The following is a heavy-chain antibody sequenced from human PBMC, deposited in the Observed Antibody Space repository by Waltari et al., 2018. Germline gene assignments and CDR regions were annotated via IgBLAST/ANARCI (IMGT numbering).Heavy chain of an antibody. V-gene: IGHV3-74*01. CDR2: SNSDGSST. J-gene: IGHJ2*01. CDR1: AFTYSMYW. Sequence: EVQLVESGGGLVQPGGSLRLSCAASAFTYSMYWMHWVRQAPGKGLVWVSRSNSDGSSTSYADSVKGRFTISKDNAKNTVYLQMNSLRAEDTAIYYCARGARRTTVTTGWWYFDLWGRGTLVTVSS. CDR3: ARGARRTTVTTGWWYFDL. D-gene: IGHD4-17*01.